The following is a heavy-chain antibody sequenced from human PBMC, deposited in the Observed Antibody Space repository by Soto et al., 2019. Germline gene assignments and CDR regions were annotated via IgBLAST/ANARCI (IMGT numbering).Heavy chain of an antibody. D-gene: IGHD3-10*02. J-gene: IGHJ4*02. CDR1: GASINRGDYY. Sequence: QVRLQESGPRVVRPSQTLSLTCSVSGASINRGDYYWSWIRQSPGRGLEWIGSIYYSGDTNYNPFPGSPVDMFGETSKDLFFLGLHSVAGAYGAGYFWGKKGGDYVQVPYYWGQGILITVSS. CDR2: IYYSGDT. V-gene: IGHV4-30-4*01. CDR3: GKKGGDYVQVPYY.